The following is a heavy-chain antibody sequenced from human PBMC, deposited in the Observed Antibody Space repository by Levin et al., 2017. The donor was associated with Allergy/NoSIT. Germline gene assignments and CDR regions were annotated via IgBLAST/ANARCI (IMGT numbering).Heavy chain of an antibody. CDR3: TRDRSLYYYDSSGPPVSWFDP. CDR2: IRSKAYGGTT. V-gene: IGHV3-49*03. CDR1: GFTFGDYA. Sequence: SCTASGFTFGDYAMSWFRQAPGKGLEWVGFIRSKAYGGTTEYAASVKGRFTISRDDSKSIAYLQMNSLKTEDTAVYYCTRDRSLYYYDSSGPPVSWFDPWGQGTLVTVSS. J-gene: IGHJ5*02. D-gene: IGHD3-22*01.